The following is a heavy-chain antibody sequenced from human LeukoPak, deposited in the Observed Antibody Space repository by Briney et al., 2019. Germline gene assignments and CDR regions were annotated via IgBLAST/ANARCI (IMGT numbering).Heavy chain of an antibody. V-gene: IGHV4-30-4*08. J-gene: IGHJ6*02. CDR3: ARHHYGYPYGMDV. D-gene: IGHD4-17*01. CDR2: IYYSGST. Sequence: SQTLSLTCTVSGGSISSGDYYWSWIRQPPGKGLEWIGYIYYSGSTYYNPSLKSRVTISVDTSKNQFSLKLSSVTAAVTAVYYCARHHYGYPYGMDVWGQGTTVTVSS. CDR1: GGSISSGDYY.